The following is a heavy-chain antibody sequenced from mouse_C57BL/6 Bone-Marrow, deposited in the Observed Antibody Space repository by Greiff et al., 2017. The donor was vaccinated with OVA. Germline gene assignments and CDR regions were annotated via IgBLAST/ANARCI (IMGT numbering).Heavy chain of an antibody. Sequence: LEWIGMIHPSDSDTNYNQKFKGKATLTVDKSSSTAYMQLSSLTSEDSAVYYCAIVWFAYWGQGTLVTVSA. CDR2: IHPSDSDT. J-gene: IGHJ3*01. V-gene: IGHV1-74*01. CDR3: AIVWFAY.